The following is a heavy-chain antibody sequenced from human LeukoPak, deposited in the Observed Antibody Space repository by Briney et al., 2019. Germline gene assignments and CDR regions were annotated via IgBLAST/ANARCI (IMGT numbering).Heavy chain of an antibody. CDR3: ARTGGRWELLPHDY. D-gene: IGHD1-26*01. V-gene: IGHV4-39*07. CDR2: IYYSGST. Sequence: PSETLSLTCTVSGGSISSSSYYWSWIRQPPGKGLEWIGSIYYSGSTYYNPSLKSRVTISVDTSKNQFSLKLSSVTAADTAVYYCARTGGRWELLPHDYWGQGTLVTVSS. CDR1: GGSISSSSYY. J-gene: IGHJ4*02.